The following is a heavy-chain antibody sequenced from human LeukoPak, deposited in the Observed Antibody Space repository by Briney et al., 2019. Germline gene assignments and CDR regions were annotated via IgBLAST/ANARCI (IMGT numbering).Heavy chain of an antibody. D-gene: IGHD5-18*01. CDR3: ARVRYSYGPYYYYYGMDV. CDR2: ISAYNGNT. J-gene: IGHJ6*02. CDR1: GYTFTSYG. Sequence: ASVKVSCKASGYTFTSYGISWVRQAPGQGLEWMGWISAYNGNTNYAQKLQGRVTMTTDTSTSTAYMELRSLRSDDTAVYYCARVRYSYGPYYYYYGMDVWGQGTTVTVSS. V-gene: IGHV1-18*01.